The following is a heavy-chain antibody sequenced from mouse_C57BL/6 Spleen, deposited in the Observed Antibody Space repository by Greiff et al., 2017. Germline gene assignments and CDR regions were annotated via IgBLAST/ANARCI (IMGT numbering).Heavy chain of an antibody. CDR2: IHPNSGST. CDR3: ARREGEEGYFDV. CDR1: GYTFTSYW. Sequence: QVQLQQPGAELVKPGASVKLSCKASGYTFTSYWMHWVKQRPGQGLEWIGMIHPNSGSTNYNEKFKSKATLTVDKSSSTAYMQLSSLTSEDSAVYYWARREGEEGYFDVWGTGTTVTVSS. J-gene: IGHJ1*03. V-gene: IGHV1-64*01.